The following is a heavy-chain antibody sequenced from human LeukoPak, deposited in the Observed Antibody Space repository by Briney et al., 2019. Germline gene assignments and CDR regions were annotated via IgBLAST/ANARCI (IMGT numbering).Heavy chain of an antibody. Sequence: GGSLRLSCVASGFTFSNYAMSWVRQAPGKGLEWVSTISGSDGRTYYADSVKGRFTISRDNSKNTLYLQMNSLRAEDTAVYYCAKQHAATGGYFDYWGQGTLVTVSS. CDR3: AKQHAATGGYFDY. CDR2: ISGSDGRT. V-gene: IGHV3-23*01. CDR1: GFTFSNYA. D-gene: IGHD6-25*01. J-gene: IGHJ4*02.